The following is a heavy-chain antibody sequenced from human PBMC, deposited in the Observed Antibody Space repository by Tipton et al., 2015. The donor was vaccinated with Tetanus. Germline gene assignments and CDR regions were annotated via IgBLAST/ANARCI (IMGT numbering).Heavy chain of an antibody. J-gene: IGHJ6*02. CDR3: AKGQDYGDYESFGMDV. Sequence: SLRLSCAASGFTFSSYGMHWVRQAPGKGLEWVAVISYDGSNKYYADSVKGRFTISRDNSKNTLYLQMNSLRAEDTAVYYRAKGQDYGDYESFGMDVWGQGTTVTVSS. D-gene: IGHD4-17*01. V-gene: IGHV3-30*18. CDR2: ISYDGSNK. CDR1: GFTFSSYG.